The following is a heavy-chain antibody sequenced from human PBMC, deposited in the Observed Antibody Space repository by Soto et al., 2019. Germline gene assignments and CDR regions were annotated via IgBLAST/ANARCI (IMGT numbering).Heavy chain of an antibody. CDR1: GGSISSYY. CDR3: ARGPYDSSGYAFDY. V-gene: IGHV4-59*01. Sequence: SETLSLTSTVSGGSISSYYWSWIRQPPGKGLEWIGYIYYSGSTNYNPSLKSRVTISVDTSKNHFSLKLSSVTAADTAVYYCARGPYDSSGYAFDYWGQGPLVTVSS. D-gene: IGHD3-22*01. J-gene: IGHJ4*02. CDR2: IYYSGST.